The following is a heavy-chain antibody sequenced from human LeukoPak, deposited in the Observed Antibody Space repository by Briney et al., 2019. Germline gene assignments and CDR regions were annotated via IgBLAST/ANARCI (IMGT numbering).Heavy chain of an antibody. CDR1: GFTFSSYE. J-gene: IGHJ4*02. V-gene: IGHV3-48*03. D-gene: IGHD3-16*01. Sequence: PGGSLRLSCAASGFTFSSYEMNWVRQAPGKGLEWVSYISSGGSTIYYADSVKGRFTISRDSAKNSLYLQMNSLRAEDTAVYYCARSITFGGESFDYWGQGTLVTVSS. CDR2: ISSGGSTI. CDR3: ARSITFGGESFDY.